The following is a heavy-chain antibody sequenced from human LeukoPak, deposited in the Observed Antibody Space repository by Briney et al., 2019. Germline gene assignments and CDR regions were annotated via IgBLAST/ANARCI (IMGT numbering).Heavy chain of an antibody. CDR3: ARDRGNSGWYNWFDP. D-gene: IGHD6-19*01. Sequence: GGSLRLSCAASGFTFSSYEMNWVRQAPGKGLEWVSGINWNGASTGYADSVKGRFTISRDNAKNLLYLQLNSLRAEDTALYHCARDRGNSGWYNWFDPWGQGTLVTVSS. J-gene: IGHJ5*02. V-gene: IGHV3-20*01. CDR1: GFTFSSYE. CDR2: INWNGAST.